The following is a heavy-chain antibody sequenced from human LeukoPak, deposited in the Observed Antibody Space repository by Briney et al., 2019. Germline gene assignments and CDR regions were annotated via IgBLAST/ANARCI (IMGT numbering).Heavy chain of an antibody. V-gene: IGHV4-59*01. CDR2: IYYSGST. CDR3: ASDNGIDDVGIGYYTENYYGMDV. CDR1: GGSISSYY. J-gene: IGHJ6*02. D-gene: IGHD3-3*01. Sequence: SETLSLTCTVSGGSISSYYWSWIRQPPGKGLEWIGYIYYSGSTNYNPSLKSRVTISVDTSKNQFSLKLSSVTAADTAVYYCASDNGIDDVGIGYYTENYYGMDVWGQGTTVTVSS.